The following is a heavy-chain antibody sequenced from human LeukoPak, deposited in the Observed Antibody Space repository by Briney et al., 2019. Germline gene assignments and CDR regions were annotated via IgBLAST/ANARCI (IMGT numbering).Heavy chain of an antibody. D-gene: IGHD4-23*01. CDR3: ARVNDYGGNDDAFDI. J-gene: IGHJ3*02. Sequence: GGSLRLSCAASGFTFSSYEMNWVRQAPGKGLEWVSYIRSSGTIIFYADSVKGRFTISRDNAKDSLYLQMNSLRAEDTAVYYCARVNDYGGNDDAFDIWGQGTMVTVSS. CDR1: GFTFSSYE. CDR2: IRSSGTII. V-gene: IGHV3-48*03.